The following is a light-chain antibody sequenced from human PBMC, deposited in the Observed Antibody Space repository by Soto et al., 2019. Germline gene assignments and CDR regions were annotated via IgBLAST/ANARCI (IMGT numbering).Light chain of an antibody. CDR3: QQYSAYPLT. CDR1: QGISHS. V-gene: IGKV1-16*01. Sequence: DIQMTQSPSSLSASVGDTVTITCRASQGISHSLAWFQRKPGQAPRSLISAASSLQSGVPSRFSGSRSGTDFILSINGLQPEDVATYYCQQYSAYPLTFGPGTRVDIK. CDR2: AAS. J-gene: IGKJ3*01.